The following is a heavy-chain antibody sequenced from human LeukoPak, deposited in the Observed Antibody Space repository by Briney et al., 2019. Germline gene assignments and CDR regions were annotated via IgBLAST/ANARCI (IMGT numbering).Heavy chain of an antibody. V-gene: IGHV3-7*04. J-gene: IGHJ4*02. CDR3: ARDGFGSYFSLDY. D-gene: IGHD3-10*01. Sequence: GGSLRLSCVAPGFKFSDYYMSWVRQAPGKGLEWVADIRHDGSDEYNVDSVKGRFTISRDNAKNSLFLQMNSLRAEDTAVYYCARDGFGSYFSLDYWGQGALVTVSS. CDR1: GFKFSDYY. CDR2: IRHDGSDE.